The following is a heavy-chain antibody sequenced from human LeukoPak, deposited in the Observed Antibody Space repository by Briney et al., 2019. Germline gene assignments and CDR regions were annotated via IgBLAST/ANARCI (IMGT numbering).Heavy chain of an antibody. CDR3: ARRPRLVRPYYYYMDV. D-gene: IGHD3-10*01. CDR2: INNSGSN. J-gene: IGHJ6*03. CDR1: GGSFSGYY. V-gene: IGHV4-34*01. Sequence: PSETLSLTCAVYGGSFSGYYWGWIRQPPGKGLEWIGEINNSGSNNYSPSLKSRVTISVDTSNNQFSLKLSSVTAADTAVYYCARRPRLVRPYYYYMDVWGKGTTVTISS.